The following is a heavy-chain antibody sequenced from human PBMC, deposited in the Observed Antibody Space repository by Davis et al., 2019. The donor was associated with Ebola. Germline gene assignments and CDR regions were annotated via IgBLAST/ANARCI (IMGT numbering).Heavy chain of an antibody. D-gene: IGHD1-26*01. J-gene: IGHJ5*02. Sequence: ASVKVSCKASGYTFTSYAMHWVRQAPGQRLEWMGWINTGNGNTKYSQKFQGRVTITRDTSASTAYMELSSLRSEDTAVYYCARDQPWGLGGWFDPWGQGTLVTVSS. CDR2: INTGNGNT. V-gene: IGHV1-3*04. CDR3: ARDQPWGLGGWFDP. CDR1: GYTFTSYA.